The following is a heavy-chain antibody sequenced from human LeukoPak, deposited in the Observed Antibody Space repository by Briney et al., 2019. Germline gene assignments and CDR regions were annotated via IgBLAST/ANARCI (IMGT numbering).Heavy chain of an antibody. CDR1: GFTFSDYA. V-gene: IGHV3-23*01. Sequence: GGSLRLSCTASGFTFSDYAMSWVRQAPGKGLEWVSGISGSGGSIRYADSVKGRFIISRDNAKNTLYLQMNSLRAEDTAVYYCAKGGGGYNYSFVYWGQETLVTAAS. D-gene: IGHD5-24*01. CDR3: AKGGGGYNYSFVY. CDR2: ISGSGGSI. J-gene: IGHJ4*02.